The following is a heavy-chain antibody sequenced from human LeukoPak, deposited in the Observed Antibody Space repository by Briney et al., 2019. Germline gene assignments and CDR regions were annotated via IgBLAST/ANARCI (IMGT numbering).Heavy chain of an antibody. CDR3: ARGRVLRFLAQFDP. CDR2: IYYSGST. CDR1: GGSISSYY. J-gene: IGHJ5*02. V-gene: IGHV4-59*12. D-gene: IGHD3-3*01. Sequence: SETLSLTCTVSGGSISSYYWSWIRQPPGKGLEWIAYIYYSGSTNYNPSLKSRVTISVDTSKNQFSLKLSSVTAADTAVYYCARGRVLRFLAQFDPWGQGTLVTVSS.